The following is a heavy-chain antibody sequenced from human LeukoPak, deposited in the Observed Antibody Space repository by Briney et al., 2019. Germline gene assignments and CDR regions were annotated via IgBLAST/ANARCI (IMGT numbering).Heavy chain of an antibody. CDR3: ARARYYDILTGPLLDY. CDR1: GGSISSGGYS. Sequence: PSETLSLTCAVSGGSISSGGYSWSWIRQPPGKGLEWIGYIYHSGSTYYNPSLKSRVTISVDRSKNQFSLKLSSVTAADTAVYYCARARYYDILTGPLLDYWGQGTLSPSPQ. J-gene: IGHJ4*02. D-gene: IGHD3-9*01. CDR2: IYHSGST. V-gene: IGHV4-30-2*01.